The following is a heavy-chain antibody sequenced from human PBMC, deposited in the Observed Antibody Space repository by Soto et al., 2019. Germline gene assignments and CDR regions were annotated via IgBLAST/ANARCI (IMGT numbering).Heavy chain of an antibody. J-gene: IGHJ5*02. Sequence: QLQLQESGPGLVKPSETLSLTCTVSGGSISSSSYYWGWIRQPPGKGLEWIGSIYYSGSTYYNPSLKSRVTIAVDTSKNQFSLKLSSVTAADTAVYYCARRYYDFWSGYPTHLDPWGQGTLVTVSS. V-gene: IGHV4-39*01. CDR3: ARRYYDFWSGYPTHLDP. CDR2: IYYSGST. CDR1: GGSISSSSYY. D-gene: IGHD3-3*01.